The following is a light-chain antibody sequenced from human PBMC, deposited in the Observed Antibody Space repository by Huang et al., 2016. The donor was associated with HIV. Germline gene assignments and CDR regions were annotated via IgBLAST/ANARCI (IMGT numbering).Light chain of an antibody. CDR1: QIIGSY. V-gene: IGKV3-11*01. Sequence: EIVLTQSPATLSLSPGEGATLSCRASQIIGSYLAWYQQRPGPAPRLLIYDASVRATGSPARFSGRGSGTDFTLTISSLEPEDFAVYYCQQRNNWPPWTFGQGTKVELK. CDR2: DAS. J-gene: IGKJ1*01. CDR3: QQRNNWPPWT.